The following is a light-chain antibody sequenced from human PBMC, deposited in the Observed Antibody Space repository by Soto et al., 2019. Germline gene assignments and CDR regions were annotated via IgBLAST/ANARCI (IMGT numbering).Light chain of an antibody. CDR2: KAS. CDR3: QQYNRYCS. Sequence: DIVMTQSPSTLSASVGDRVTITCRASQSISSWLAWYQQKPGKAPKLLIYKASSLESGVPSRFSGSGSGTEFTLTISSLQPDDFATYYCQQYNRYCSFGQGTKVEI. V-gene: IGKV1-5*03. J-gene: IGKJ1*01. CDR1: QSISSW.